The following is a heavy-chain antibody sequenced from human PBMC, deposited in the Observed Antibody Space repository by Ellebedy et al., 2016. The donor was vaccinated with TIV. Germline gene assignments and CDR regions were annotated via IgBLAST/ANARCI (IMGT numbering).Heavy chain of an antibody. Sequence: GESLKISCNGSGYSFTSYWIGWVRQMPGKGLEWMGIIYPGDSDTRYSPSFQGQVTISADKSISTAYLQWSSLKASDTAMYYCARPHYYDSSGYYYLGGIDYWGQGTLVTVSS. CDR3: ARPHYYDSSGYYYLGGIDY. D-gene: IGHD3-22*01. V-gene: IGHV5-51*01. CDR2: IYPGDSDT. J-gene: IGHJ4*02. CDR1: GYSFTSYW.